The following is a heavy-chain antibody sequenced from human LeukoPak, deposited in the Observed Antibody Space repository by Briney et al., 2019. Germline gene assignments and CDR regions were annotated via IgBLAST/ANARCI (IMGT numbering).Heavy chain of an antibody. D-gene: IGHD3-22*01. CDR2: INPNSGGT. J-gene: IGHJ4*02. V-gene: IGHV1-2*02. CDR3: ARDASRRWSSGYPFDY. Sequence: GASVKVSCKASGYTFTGYYMHWVRQAPGQGLEWMGWINPNSGGTNYAQKFQGRVTITADKSTSTAYMELSSLRSEDTAVYYCARDASRRWSSGYPFDYWGQGTLVTVSS. CDR1: GYTFTGYY.